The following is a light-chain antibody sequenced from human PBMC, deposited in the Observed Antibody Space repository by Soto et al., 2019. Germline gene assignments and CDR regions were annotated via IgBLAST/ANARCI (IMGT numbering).Light chain of an antibody. J-gene: IGKJ4*01. CDR1: QSVSSN. CDR2: GAS. CDR3: QQYNNWPPLT. Sequence: EIVMTQSPATLSVSPGERATLSCRASQSVSSNLAWYQQKPGQAPRLLIYGASTRATGIPARFSGSGSGTEFTLTIRSPQSEDFGVYYCQQYNNWPPLTFGGGTKVEIK. V-gene: IGKV3D-15*01.